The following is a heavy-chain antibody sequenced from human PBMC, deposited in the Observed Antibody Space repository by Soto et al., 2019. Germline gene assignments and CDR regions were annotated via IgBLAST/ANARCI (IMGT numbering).Heavy chain of an antibody. V-gene: IGHV4-34*01. D-gene: IGHD7-27*01. CDR3: ARGRLGRYYYYYGMDV. CDR1: GGSFSGYY. Sequence: SETLSLTCAVYGGSFSGYYWSWIRQPPGKGLEWIGEINHSGSTNYNPSLKSRVTISVDTSKNQFSLKLSSVTAADTAVYYCARGRLGRYYYYYGMDVWGQGTTVTVYS. J-gene: IGHJ6*02. CDR2: INHSGST.